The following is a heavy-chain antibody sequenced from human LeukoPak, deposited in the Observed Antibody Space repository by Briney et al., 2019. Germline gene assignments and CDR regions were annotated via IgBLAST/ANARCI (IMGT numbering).Heavy chain of an antibody. D-gene: IGHD7-27*01. CDR1: GFTFSSYA. V-gene: IGHV3-23*01. CDR2: ISGSGDST. Sequence: GGSLRLSCAASGFTFSSYAMSWVRQAPGKGLEWVSAISGSGDSTYYADSVKGRFTISRDSSKNTLYLQMNSLRAEDTAVYYCAKDPGHYFDYWGQGTLVTVSS. CDR3: AKDPGHYFDY. J-gene: IGHJ4*02.